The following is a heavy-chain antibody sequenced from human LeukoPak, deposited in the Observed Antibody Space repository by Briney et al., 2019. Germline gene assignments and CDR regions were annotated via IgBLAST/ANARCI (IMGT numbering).Heavy chain of an antibody. CDR1: GFTFNNYA. CDR2: ISGSDYT. J-gene: IGHJ4*02. D-gene: IGHD3-9*01. Sequence: GGSLRLSCAASGFTFNNYAMSWVRQAPGKGLEWVSGISGSDYTYYTDSVKGRFTISRDNSRNTLYLQMNSLRAEDTAVYYCAKGVRYLDWWILDYWGQGTLVTVSS. CDR3: AKGVRYLDWWILDY. V-gene: IGHV3-23*01.